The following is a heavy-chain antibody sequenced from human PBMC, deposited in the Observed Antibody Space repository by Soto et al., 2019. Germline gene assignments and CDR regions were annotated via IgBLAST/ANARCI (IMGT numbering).Heavy chain of an antibody. CDR1: GFTFSSYG. J-gene: IGHJ6*02. D-gene: IGHD4-4*01. CDR2: ISYDGSNK. CDR3: AKDRRRWLQSSEV. V-gene: IGHV3-30*18. Sequence: QVQLVESGGGVVQPGRSLRLSCAASGFTFSSYGMHWVRQAPGKGLEWVAVISYDGSNKYYADSVKGRFTISSDNSKNTLYLQMNSLRAEDTAVYYCAKDRRRWLQSSEVWGQGTTVTVSS.